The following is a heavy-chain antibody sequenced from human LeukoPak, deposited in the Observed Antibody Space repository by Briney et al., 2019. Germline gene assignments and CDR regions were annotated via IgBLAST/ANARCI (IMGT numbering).Heavy chain of an antibody. J-gene: IGHJ4*02. CDR2: INHSGST. Sequence: SETLSLTCAVYGGSFSGYYWSWIRQPPGKGLEWIGEINHSGSTNYNPSLKSRVTISVDTSKNQFSLKLSSVTAADTAVYYCARGYYCSSTSCYDFWGQGTLVTVSS. CDR3: ARGYYCSSTSCYDF. D-gene: IGHD2-2*01. V-gene: IGHV4-34*01. CDR1: GGSFSGYY.